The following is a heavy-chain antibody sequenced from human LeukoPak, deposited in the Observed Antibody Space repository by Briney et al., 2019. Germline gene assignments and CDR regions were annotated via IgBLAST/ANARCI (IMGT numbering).Heavy chain of an antibody. Sequence: ASVKVSCKASGYTFTGYYMHWVRQAPGQGLEWMGWINPSSGGTNYAQKFQGSVTMTRDTSISTAYMELRSLRSDDTAVYYRARGLPIVVVVAATDYWGQGTLVTVSS. V-gene: IGHV1-2*02. CDR1: GYTFTGYY. CDR2: INPSSGGT. D-gene: IGHD2-15*01. J-gene: IGHJ4*02. CDR3: ARGLPIVVVVAATDY.